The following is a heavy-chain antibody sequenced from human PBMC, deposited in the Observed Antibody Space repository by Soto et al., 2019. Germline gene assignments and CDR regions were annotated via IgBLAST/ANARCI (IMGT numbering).Heavy chain of an antibody. J-gene: IGHJ4*02. Sequence: QVQLVQSGAEVKKPGSSVKVSCKASGGTFSSYTISWVRQAPGQGLEWMGRIIPILGIANYAQKFQGRVTITADKSTSTAYMELSSLRSEDTAVYYCAREGASEESFPHLVDRGVGYWGQGTLVTVSS. D-gene: IGHD2-8*02. CDR2: IIPILGIA. V-gene: IGHV1-69*08. CDR1: GGTFSSYT. CDR3: AREGASEESFPHLVDRGVGY.